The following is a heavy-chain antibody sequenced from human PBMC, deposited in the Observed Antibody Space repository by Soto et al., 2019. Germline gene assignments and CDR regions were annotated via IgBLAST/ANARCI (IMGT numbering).Heavy chain of an antibody. J-gene: IGHJ4*02. Sequence: QVQLVQSGAEVKKPGASVKVSCKASGYIFTSFGITWVRQAPGQGLEWMGWVSTYNGNTKYAQKLQGRGTMSTNTYTSTAYMELRRLRSVYTAVYECTRVAGEGSGSYDWGEGTLVTVSS. D-gene: IGHD3-10*01. V-gene: IGHV1-18*01. CDR3: TRVAGEGSGSYD. CDR1: GYIFTSFG. CDR2: VSTYNGNT.